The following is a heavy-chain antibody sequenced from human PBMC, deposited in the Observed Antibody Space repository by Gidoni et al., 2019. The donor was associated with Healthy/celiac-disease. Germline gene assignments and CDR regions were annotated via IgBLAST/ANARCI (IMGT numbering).Heavy chain of an antibody. CDR2: IWYDGSNK. CDR3: ARDTDIVVVVADAYYYYGMDV. D-gene: IGHD2-15*01. V-gene: IGHV3-33*01. Sequence: QVQLVESGGGVVQPGRSLRLSCAASGFPFSSYGMHWVRQAPGKGLEWVAGIWYDGSNKYYADSVKGRFTISRDNSKNTLYLQMNSLRAEDTAVYYCARDTDIVVVVADAYYYYGMDVWGQGTTVTVSS. CDR1: GFPFSSYG. J-gene: IGHJ6*02.